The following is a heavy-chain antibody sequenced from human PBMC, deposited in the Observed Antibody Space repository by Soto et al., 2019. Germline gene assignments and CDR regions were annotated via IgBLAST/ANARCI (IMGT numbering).Heavy chain of an antibody. D-gene: IGHD5-12*01. CDR3: ARRGYSGYDLVWGMDV. Sequence: QVQLVQSGAEVKKPGSSVKVSCKASGGTFSSYAISWVRQAPGQGLGWMGGIIPIFGTANYAQKFQGRVTITADESTSTAYMELSSLRSEDTAVYYCARRGYSGYDLVWGMDVWGQGTTVTVSS. CDR1: GGTFSSYA. J-gene: IGHJ6*02. V-gene: IGHV1-69*01. CDR2: IIPIFGTA.